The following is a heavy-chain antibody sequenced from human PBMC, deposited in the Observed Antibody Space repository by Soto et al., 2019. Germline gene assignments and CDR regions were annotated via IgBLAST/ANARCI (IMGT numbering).Heavy chain of an antibody. D-gene: IGHD2-15*01. CDR2: INHSGST. Sequence: SETLSLTCAVYGGSFSGYYWSWIRQPPGKGLEWIGEINHSGSTNYNPSLKSRVTISVDTSKNQFSLRLSSVTAADTAVYYCARAGWGGYCSGGSCPHDYWGQGTLVTVSS. V-gene: IGHV4-34*01. J-gene: IGHJ4*02. CDR3: ARAGWGGYCSGGSCPHDY. CDR1: GGSFSGYY.